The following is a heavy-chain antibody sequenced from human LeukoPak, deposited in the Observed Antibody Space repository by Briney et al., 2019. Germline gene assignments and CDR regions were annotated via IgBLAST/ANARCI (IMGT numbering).Heavy chain of an antibody. V-gene: IGHV4-30-2*01. D-gene: IGHD3-10*02. CDR3: ARDGYVRSFDY. CDR2: IYHSGST. Sequence: SQTLSLTCAVSGGSISSGGYSWSWIRQPPGKGLEWIGYIYHSGSTYYNPSLKSRVTISVDRYKNQFSLKLSSVTAADTAVYYCARDGYVRSFDYWGQGTLVTVSS. J-gene: IGHJ4*02. CDR1: GGSISSGGYS.